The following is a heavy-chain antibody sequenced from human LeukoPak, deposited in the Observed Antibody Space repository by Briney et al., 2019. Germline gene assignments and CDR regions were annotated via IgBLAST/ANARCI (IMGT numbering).Heavy chain of an antibody. J-gene: IGHJ4*02. CDR1: GYTFTGYY. CDR2: VNPNTGGT. V-gene: IGHV1-2*02. Sequence: GASVKVSCKASGYTFTGYYINWVRQAPGQAPAWVGWVNPNTGGTRYAQKFQGRVTMTRDTSITTAFMELRGLTFDDTAVFYCVREAGPLDWGQGTLVTVSS. CDR3: VREAGPLD.